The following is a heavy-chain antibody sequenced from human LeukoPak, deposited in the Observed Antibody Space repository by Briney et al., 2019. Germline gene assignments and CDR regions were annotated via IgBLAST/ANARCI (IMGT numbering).Heavy chain of an antibody. J-gene: IGHJ6*02. V-gene: IGHV1-8*01. CDR2: MNPNSSNT. D-gene: IGHD3-9*01. CDR1: GYTFTSYD. Sequence: ASVKVSCKASGYTFTSYDINWVRQATGQGLEWMGWMNPNSSNTGYAQKFQGRVTMTRNTSISTAYMELSSLRSEDTAVYYCARNLRYFDWLLDYYGMDVWGQGTTVTVSS. CDR3: ARNLRYFDWLLDYYGMDV.